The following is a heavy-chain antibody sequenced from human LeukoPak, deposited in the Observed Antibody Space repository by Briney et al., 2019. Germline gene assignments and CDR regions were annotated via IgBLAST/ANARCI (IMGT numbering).Heavy chain of an antibody. J-gene: IGHJ4*02. D-gene: IGHD3-9*01. CDR3: ARDRPYYDILTGPDY. Sequence: ASVKVSCKASGYTFTSYGISWVRQAPGQGLKWMGWISAYNGNTNYAQKLQGRVTMTTDTSTSTAYMELRSLRSDDTAVYYCARDRPYYDILTGPDYWGQGTLVTVSS. V-gene: IGHV1-18*01. CDR2: ISAYNGNT. CDR1: GYTFTSYG.